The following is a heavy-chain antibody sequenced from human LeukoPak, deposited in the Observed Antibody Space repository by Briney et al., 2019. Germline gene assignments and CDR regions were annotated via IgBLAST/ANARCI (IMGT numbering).Heavy chain of an antibody. D-gene: IGHD2-15*01. CDR3: ARVSCSGGSCYSGLDY. Sequence: SETLSLTCTVSGGSISSSSYYWGWIRQPPGKGLEWIGSIYYSGSTYYNPSLKSRVTISVDTSKNQFSLKLSSVTAADTAVYYCARVSCSGGSCYSGLDYWGQGTLVTVSS. CDR2: IYYSGST. J-gene: IGHJ4*02. CDR1: GGSISSSSYY. V-gene: IGHV4-39*01.